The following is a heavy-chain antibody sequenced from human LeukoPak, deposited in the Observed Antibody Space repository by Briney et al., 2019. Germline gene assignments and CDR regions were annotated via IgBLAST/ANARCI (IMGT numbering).Heavy chain of an antibody. D-gene: IGHD3-9*01. J-gene: IGHJ4*02. CDR1: GYTFTGYY. V-gene: IGHV1-2*02. CDR3: ARDLLTGRRGVFDY. Sequence: ASVKVSCKASGYTFTGYYMHWVRQAPGQGLEWMGWINPNSGGTNYAQKFQGRVTMTRDTSISTAYMELSRLRPDDTAVYYCARDLLTGRRGVFDYWGQGTLVTVSS. CDR2: INPNSGGT.